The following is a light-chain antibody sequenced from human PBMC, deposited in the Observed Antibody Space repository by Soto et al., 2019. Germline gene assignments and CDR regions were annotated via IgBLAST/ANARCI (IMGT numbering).Light chain of an antibody. V-gene: IGKV1-27*01. Sequence: DIQMTQSPSSLSASVGDRVTITCRASQDISVYLAWYQQKPGKVPKLLIYSASTLQSGDPSRFSGSGSGTDFTLTISSLQPEDVATYFCQKFNTAPLTFGQGTRLEIK. CDR2: SAS. CDR1: QDISVY. CDR3: QKFNTAPLT. J-gene: IGKJ5*01.